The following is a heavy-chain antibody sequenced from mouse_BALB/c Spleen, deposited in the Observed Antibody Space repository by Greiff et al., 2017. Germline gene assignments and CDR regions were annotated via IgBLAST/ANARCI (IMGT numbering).Heavy chain of an antibody. CDR3: ARSYYGSSYDY. Sequence: EVQLQQSGAELVKPGASVKLSCTASGFNIKDTYMNWVKQRPEQGLEWIGRIDPANGNTKYDPKFQGKATITADTSSNTAYLQLSSLTSEDTAVYYCARSYYGSSYDYWGQGTTLTVSS. CDR1: GFNIKDTY. V-gene: IGHV14-3*02. D-gene: IGHD1-1*01. J-gene: IGHJ2*01. CDR2: IDPANGNT.